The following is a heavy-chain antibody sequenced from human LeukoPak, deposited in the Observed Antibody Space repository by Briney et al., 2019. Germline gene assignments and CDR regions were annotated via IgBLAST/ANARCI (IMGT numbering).Heavy chain of an antibody. V-gene: IGHV3-33*01. Sequence: PGGSLRLSCAASGYTFKNYGMDWVRQAPGKGLEWVAIIWYDGSNKYYADSVKGRFTISRDNSKNTLYLQMNSLRAEDTAVYYCARGSGTTDWYFDLWGRGTQVTVSS. CDR3: ARGSGTTDWYFDL. CDR1: GYTFKNYG. J-gene: IGHJ2*01. D-gene: IGHD1-7*01. CDR2: IWYDGSNK.